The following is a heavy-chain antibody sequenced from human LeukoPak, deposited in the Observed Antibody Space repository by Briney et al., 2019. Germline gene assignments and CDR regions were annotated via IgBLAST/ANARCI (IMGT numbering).Heavy chain of an antibody. J-gene: IGHJ4*02. CDR3: AKDSSSGSYQLQYFGY. V-gene: IGHV3-9*01. Sequence: GRSLRLSCAASGFTFDDYAMHWVRQAPGKGLEWVSGISWNSGSIGYADSVKGRFTISRDNAKNSLYLQMNSLRAEDTALYYCAKDSSSGSYQLQYFGYWGQGTLVTVSS. CDR2: ISWNSGSI. D-gene: IGHD1-26*01. CDR1: GFTFDDYA.